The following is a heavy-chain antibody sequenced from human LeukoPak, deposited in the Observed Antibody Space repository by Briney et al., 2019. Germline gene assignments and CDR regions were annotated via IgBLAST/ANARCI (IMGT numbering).Heavy chain of an antibody. D-gene: IGHD3-10*02. Sequence: PGGSLRLSCAVSGFVFSNYAMSWVRQGPGKGLEWVSAISANGGGTYYAASVKGRFIISRDNSKNTLYLQMNSLRAEDTAVYYCAELGITMIGGVWGKGTTVTISS. CDR2: ISANGGGT. CDR3: AELGITMIGGV. V-gene: IGHV3-23*01. J-gene: IGHJ6*04. CDR1: GFVFSNYA.